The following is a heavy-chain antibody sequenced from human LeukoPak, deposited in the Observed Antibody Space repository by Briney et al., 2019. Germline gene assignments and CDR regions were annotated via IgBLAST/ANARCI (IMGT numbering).Heavy chain of an antibody. V-gene: IGHV4-4*07. CDR2: IYSSGST. D-gene: IGHD2-15*01. CDR3: ARDFPHGSGRYFYEGMDV. J-gene: IGHJ6*02. Sequence: SETLSLTCTVSGGSISDYYWSWLRQPAGKGLEWIGHIYSSGSTYYNPSLKSRVTMSVDMSKNQFSLKLSSVTAADTAVYYCARDFPHGSGRYFYEGMDVWGQGTTVTVSS. CDR1: GGSISDYY.